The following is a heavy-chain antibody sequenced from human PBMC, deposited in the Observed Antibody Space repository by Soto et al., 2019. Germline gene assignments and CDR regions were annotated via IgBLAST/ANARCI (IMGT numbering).Heavy chain of an antibody. CDR3: AKDRVGGTFYTPLGF. CDR2: ITYDGSFQ. Sequence: PGGSLRLSXQASGFNFDNYGMHWVRQAPGKGLEWVAVITYDGSFQYYADSVKGRFTISRDNSKNTLFLHLNTLKPEDTAVYHCAKDRVGGTFYTPLGFWGQGTLVTVSS. D-gene: IGHD1-7*01. V-gene: IGHV3-30*18. CDR1: GFNFDNYG. J-gene: IGHJ4*02.